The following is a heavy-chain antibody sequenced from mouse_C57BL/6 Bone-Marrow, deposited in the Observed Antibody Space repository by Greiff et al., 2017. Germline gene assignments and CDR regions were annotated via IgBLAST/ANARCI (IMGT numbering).Heavy chain of an antibody. CDR3: TRYDTTGVNYFGY. CDR2: ISSGGDCI. D-gene: IGHD1-1*01. CDR1: GFTFSSYA. J-gene: IGHJ2*01. Sequence: EVNLVESGAGLVKPGGSLKLSCAASGFTFSSYAMSWVRQTPEKRLEWVAYISSGGDCIYYADTVKGRFTISRANARNTLYLQMSSLKSEDTAMYDCTRYDTTGVNYFGYWGQGATLTVSS. V-gene: IGHV5-9-1*02.